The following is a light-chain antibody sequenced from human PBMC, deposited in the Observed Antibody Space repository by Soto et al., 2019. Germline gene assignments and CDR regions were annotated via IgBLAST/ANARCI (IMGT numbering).Light chain of an antibody. CDR2: EVS. J-gene: IGLJ1*01. CDR1: SSDVGIYDY. CDR3: SSYTSSTNYV. V-gene: IGLV2-14*01. Sequence: QSALTQPASVSGSPGQSISISCTGTSSDVGIYDYVSWYQHHPGKAPKLMVYEVSYRPSGISNRFSGSKSGNTASLTISGLQAEDEADYYCSSYTSSTNYVFGTGTKLTVL.